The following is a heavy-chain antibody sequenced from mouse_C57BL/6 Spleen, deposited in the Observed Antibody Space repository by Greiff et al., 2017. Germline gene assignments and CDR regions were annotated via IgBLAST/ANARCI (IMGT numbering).Heavy chain of an antibody. CDR1: GYTFTSYW. CDR2: IHPNSGST. D-gene: IGHD1-1*01. J-gene: IGHJ4*01. Sequence: VQLQQPGAELVKPGASVKLSCKASGYTFTSYWMHLVKQRPGQGLEWIGMIHPNSGSTNYNEKFKSKATLTLDKSSSTAYMQLSSLTSEDSAVYYCARSPTVVATNAMDYWGQGTSVTVSS. V-gene: IGHV1-64*01. CDR3: ARSPTVVATNAMDY.